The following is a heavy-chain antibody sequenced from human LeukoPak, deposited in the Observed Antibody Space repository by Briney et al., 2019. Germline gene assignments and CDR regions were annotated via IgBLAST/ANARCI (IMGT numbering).Heavy chain of an antibody. Sequence: SETLSLTCTVSGGSISSYYWSWIRQPPGKGLEWIGYIYYSGSTNYNPSLKSRVTISVDTSKNQFSLKLSSVTAADTAVYYCARDQGATMVRGVIPILWGQGTLVTVSS. CDR3: ARDQGATMVRGVIPIL. J-gene: IGHJ4*02. CDR2: IYYSGST. CDR1: GGSISSYY. D-gene: IGHD3-10*01. V-gene: IGHV4-59*01.